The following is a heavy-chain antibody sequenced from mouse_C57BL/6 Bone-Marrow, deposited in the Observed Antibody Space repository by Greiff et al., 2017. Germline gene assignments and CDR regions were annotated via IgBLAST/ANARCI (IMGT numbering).Heavy chain of an antibody. Sequence: QVQLQQSGAELARPGASVKLSCKASGYTFTSYGISWVKQRTGQGLEWIGEIYPRSGNTYYNGKFKGKATLTADKSSSTAYMELRSLTSDDSAVYFCADGHTGNYPYLYFDVWGTGTTVTVSS. CDR3: ADGHTGNYPYLYFDV. CDR2: IYPRSGNT. V-gene: IGHV1-81*01. CDR1: GYTFTSYG. D-gene: IGHD2-1*01. J-gene: IGHJ1*03.